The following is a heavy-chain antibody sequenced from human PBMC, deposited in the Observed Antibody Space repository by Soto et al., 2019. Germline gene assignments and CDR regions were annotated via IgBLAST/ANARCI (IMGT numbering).Heavy chain of an antibody. Sequence: SETLSLTCTVSGGSISSYSWSWIRQPPGKGLEWIGYIYYSGSTNYNPSLKSRVTISVDTSKNQFSLKLSSVTGADTAVYYCARERGDSHWIDPWGQGTLVTVSS. CDR2: IYYSGST. CDR1: GGSISSYS. D-gene: IGHD2-21*01. CDR3: ARERGDSHWIDP. V-gene: IGHV4-59*12. J-gene: IGHJ5*02.